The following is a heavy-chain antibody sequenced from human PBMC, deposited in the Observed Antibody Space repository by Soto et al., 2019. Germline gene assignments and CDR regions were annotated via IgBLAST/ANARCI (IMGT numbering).Heavy chain of an antibody. CDR3: ARDWSHWSPFDY. D-gene: IGHD1-1*01. Sequence: GASVKASCKACGYTFTSYGISWVRQAPGQGLEWMGWISAYNGNTNYAQKLQGRVTMTTDTSTSTAYMELRSLRSDDTAVYYCARDWSHWSPFDYWGQGTLVTVSS. CDR2: ISAYNGNT. V-gene: IGHV1-18*01. CDR1: GYTFTSYG. J-gene: IGHJ4*02.